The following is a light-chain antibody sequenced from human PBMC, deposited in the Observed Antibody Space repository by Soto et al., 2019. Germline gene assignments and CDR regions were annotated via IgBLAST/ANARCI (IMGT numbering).Light chain of an antibody. Sequence: QSALTQPASVSGSPGQSITISCTGTSSDVGSYNLVSWYQQHPGKAPKIMIYEDTKRPSGVSNRFSGSKSGNTASLTISGLQAEDEADYYCCSYAGYSTYVFATGTKLTVL. CDR2: EDT. CDR1: SSDVGSYNL. J-gene: IGLJ1*01. CDR3: CSYAGYSTYV. V-gene: IGLV2-23*01.